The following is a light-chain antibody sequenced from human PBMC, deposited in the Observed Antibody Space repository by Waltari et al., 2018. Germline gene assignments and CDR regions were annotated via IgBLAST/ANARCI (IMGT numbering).Light chain of an antibody. V-gene: IGKV3-20*01. CDR1: QYITNRY. Sequence: EVMLTQSPGTLSLSPGERATVSCRASQYITNRYLAWYQQKPGQAPRLLIYGASSRAAGIPDRFSGSGSGTDFTLTISRLEPEDFALYYCQQYGSSVMYTFGQGTKVEMK. J-gene: IGKJ2*01. CDR3: QQYGSSVMYT. CDR2: GAS.